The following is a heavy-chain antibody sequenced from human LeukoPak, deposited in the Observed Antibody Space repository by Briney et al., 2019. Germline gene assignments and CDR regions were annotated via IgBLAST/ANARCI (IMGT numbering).Heavy chain of an antibody. CDR1: GFTFSSYA. J-gene: IGHJ4*02. CDR2: ISGSGGST. D-gene: IGHD3-22*01. CDR3: ARDCSASSSDYYPLGY. V-gene: IGHV3-23*01. Sequence: GGSLRLSCAASGFTFSSYAMSWVRQAPGKGLEWVSAISGSGGSTYYADSVKGRFTISRDNSKNTLYLQMNSLRVEDTAVYFCARDCSASSSDYYPLGYWGQGTLVTVSS.